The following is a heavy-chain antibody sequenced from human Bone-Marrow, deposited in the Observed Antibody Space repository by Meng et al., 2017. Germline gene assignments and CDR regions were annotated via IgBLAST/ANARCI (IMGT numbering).Heavy chain of an antibody. D-gene: IGHD4-11*01. CDR1: GGSLSVYY. CDR2: INHSGST. Sequence: VRRQHWRAGFSRPSELRSRIGVVSGGSLSVYYWSWIRQRRGKGLAWIGEINHSGSTNYNPSLESRATISVDTSQNNLSLKLSSVTAADSAVYYCARGPTTMAHDFNYWGQGTLVTVSS. V-gene: IGHV4-34*01. CDR3: ARGPTTMAHDFNY. J-gene: IGHJ4*02.